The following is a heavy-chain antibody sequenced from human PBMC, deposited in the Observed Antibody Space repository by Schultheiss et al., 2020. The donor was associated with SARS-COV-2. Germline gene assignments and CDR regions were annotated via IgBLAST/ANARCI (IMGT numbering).Heavy chain of an antibody. D-gene: IGHD3-22*01. CDR2: INHSGST. CDR3: ARVRGYYDSSGYDYYYYYMDV. J-gene: IGHJ6*03. CDR1: GGSISSYY. V-gene: IGHV4-34*01. Sequence: SETLSLTCTVSGGSISSYYWGWIRQPPGKGLEWIGEINHSGSTNYNPSLKSRVTISVDTSKNQFSLKLSSVTAADTAVYYCARVRGYYDSSGYDYYYYYMDVWGKGTTVTVSS.